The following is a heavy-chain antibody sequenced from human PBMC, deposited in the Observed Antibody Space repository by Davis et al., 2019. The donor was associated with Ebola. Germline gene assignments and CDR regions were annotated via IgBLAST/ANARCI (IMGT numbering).Heavy chain of an antibody. D-gene: IGHD3-22*01. Sequence: SETLSLTCTVSGGSISSYYWSWIRQPPGKGLEWIGEINHSGSTNYNPSLKSRVTISVDTSKNQFSLKLSSVTAADTAVYYCARGYYDSSGYPRLGYYGMDVWGQGTTVTVSS. CDR2: INHSGST. J-gene: IGHJ6*02. V-gene: IGHV4-34*01. CDR1: GGSISSYY. CDR3: ARGYYDSSGYPRLGYYGMDV.